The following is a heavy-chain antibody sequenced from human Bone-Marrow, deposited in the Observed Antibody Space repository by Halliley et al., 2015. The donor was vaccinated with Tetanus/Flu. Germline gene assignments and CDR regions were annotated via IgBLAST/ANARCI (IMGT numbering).Heavy chain of an antibody. D-gene: IGHD3-10*01. Sequence: VGVVSGFYSGDTPYCADPLKGRFSLSRDNSQNTPYFQMNSLRAEDPAVYFWARSELKGSDAFDAWGQGTLVTVSS. CDR3: ARSELKGSDAFDA. CDR2: FYSGDTP. J-gene: IGHJ4*02. V-gene: IGHV3-66*01.